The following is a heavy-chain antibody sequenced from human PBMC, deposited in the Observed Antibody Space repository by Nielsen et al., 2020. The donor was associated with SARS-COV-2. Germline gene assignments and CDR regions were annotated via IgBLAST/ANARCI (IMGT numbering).Heavy chain of an antibody. CDR3: ARGNLAVAGYYFDY. D-gene: IGHD6-19*01. Sequence: SETLSLTCTVSCGSISSYYWSWIRQPPGKGLEWIGYIYYSGSTNYNPSLKSRVTISVDTSKNQFSLKLSSVTAADTAVYYCARGNLAVAGYYFDYWGQGTLVTVSS. CDR1: CGSISSYY. CDR2: IYYSGST. J-gene: IGHJ4*02. V-gene: IGHV4-59*13.